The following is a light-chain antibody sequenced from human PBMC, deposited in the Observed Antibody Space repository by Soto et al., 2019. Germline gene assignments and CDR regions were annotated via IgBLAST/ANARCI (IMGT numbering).Light chain of an antibody. Sequence: IQMNQSHSSVFDLIGDRVTINHRASQDISTNLAWYQQKPGKAPDLLIYAASTLQSGVPPRFSGSGSGTDFTLTISGLQPEDFAVYYCLQANRVPLSFGQGTRLEI. CDR3: LQANRVPLS. J-gene: IGKJ5*01. CDR1: QDISTN. V-gene: IGKV1-12*01. CDR2: AAS.